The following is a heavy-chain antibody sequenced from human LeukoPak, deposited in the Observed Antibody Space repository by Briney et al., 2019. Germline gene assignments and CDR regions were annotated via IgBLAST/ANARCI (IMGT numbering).Heavy chain of an antibody. Sequence: GASVKVSCKASVATFSSYAISWVRRAPGPGLEWLGGIIPIFGTANYAQKFQGRVTITTDESTSTAYMELSSLRSEDTAVYYCASGVGYCSSTSCPNDYWGQGTLVTVSS. CDR1: VATFSSYA. V-gene: IGHV1-69*05. D-gene: IGHD2-2*01. CDR3: ASGVGYCSSTSCPNDY. J-gene: IGHJ4*02. CDR2: IIPIFGTA.